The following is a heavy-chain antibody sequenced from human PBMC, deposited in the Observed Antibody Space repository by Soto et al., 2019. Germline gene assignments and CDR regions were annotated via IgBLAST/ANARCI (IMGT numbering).Heavy chain of an antibody. D-gene: IGHD3-10*01. CDR1: GFTFSNAW. CDR2: IKNRTNGGTT. CDR3: VRDSGRGFYFDY. J-gene: IGHJ4*02. V-gene: IGHV3-15*07. Sequence: AGGSLRLSCAASGFTFSNAWINWVRQAPGKGLEWVGRIKNRTNGGTTHYAASVKGRFAVLRDDSENLVYLQMNDLKTEDTAVYYCVRDSGRGFYFDYWGQGAQVTVS.